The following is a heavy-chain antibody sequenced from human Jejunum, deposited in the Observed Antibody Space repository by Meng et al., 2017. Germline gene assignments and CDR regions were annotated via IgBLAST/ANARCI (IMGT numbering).Heavy chain of an antibody. J-gene: IGHJ4*02. CDR1: GFDFFAYD. CDR2: ITSGGSII. V-gene: IGHV3-48*03. Sequence: GESLKISCVTSGFDFFAYDMNWVRQAPGKGLEWVSHITSGGSIIYYADSVKGRFTISRDNAKNLLYLQMKSLRVEDTATYYCTTDVPRDWGQGTRVTVSS. CDR3: TTDVPRD.